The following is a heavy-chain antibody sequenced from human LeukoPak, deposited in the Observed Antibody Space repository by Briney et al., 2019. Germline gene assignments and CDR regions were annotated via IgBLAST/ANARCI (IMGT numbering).Heavy chain of an antibody. CDR3: ARGGGSAASGSQVRVDYMDV. CDR2: ISYDGSYK. J-gene: IGHJ6*03. Sequence: PGGSLRLSCAASGFTFSSYSMNWVRQAPGKGLEWVAVISYDGSYKYYADSVKGRFTISRDNSKNTLYLQMNSLRAEDTAVYYCARGGGSAASGSQVRVDYMDVWGKGTTVTVSS. CDR1: GFTFSSYS. D-gene: IGHD3-10*01. V-gene: IGHV3-30*03.